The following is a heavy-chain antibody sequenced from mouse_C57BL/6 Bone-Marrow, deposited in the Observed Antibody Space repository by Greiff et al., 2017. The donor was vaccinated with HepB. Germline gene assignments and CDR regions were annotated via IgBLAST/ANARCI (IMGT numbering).Heavy chain of an antibody. Sequence: VQLKESGPGLVKPSQSLSLTCSVTGYSITSGYYWNWIRQFPGNKLEWMGYISYDGSNNYNPSLKNRISITRDTSKNQFFLKLNSVTTEDTATYYCARWGYFDVWGTGTTVTVSS. CDR2: ISYDGSN. V-gene: IGHV3-6*01. CDR3: ARWGYFDV. J-gene: IGHJ1*03. CDR1: GYSITSGYY.